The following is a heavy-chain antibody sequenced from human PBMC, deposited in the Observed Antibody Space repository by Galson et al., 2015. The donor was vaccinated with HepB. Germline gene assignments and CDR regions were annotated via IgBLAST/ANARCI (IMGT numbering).Heavy chain of an antibody. V-gene: IGHV2-26*01. J-gene: IGHJ2*01. CDR2: IFSNDEK. CDR1: GFSLSNARMG. Sequence: PALVKPTQTLTLTCTVSGFSLSNARMGVSWIRQPPGKALEWLAHIFSNDEKSYSTSLKSRLTISKDTSKSQVVLTMTNMDPVDTATYYCARIPSSSSSWYNWYFDLWGRGTLVTVSS. D-gene: IGHD6-13*01. CDR3: ARIPSSSSSWYNWYFDL.